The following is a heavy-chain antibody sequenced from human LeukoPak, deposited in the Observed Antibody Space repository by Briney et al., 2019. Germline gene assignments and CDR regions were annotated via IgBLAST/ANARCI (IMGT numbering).Heavy chain of an antibody. J-gene: IGHJ2*01. Sequence: PGGTLSLSCAASGFTFSSYCMNWVRQAPGKGLEWISYISSSSSYIYYADLVKGRFTIARDNAKNSLHLQMNSLRAEDTAVYYCARDAAGESSGWYAEWYFDLWGRGTLVTVSS. D-gene: IGHD6-19*01. V-gene: IGHV3-21*01. CDR3: ARDAAGESSGWYAEWYFDL. CDR2: ISSSSSYI. CDR1: GFTFSSYC.